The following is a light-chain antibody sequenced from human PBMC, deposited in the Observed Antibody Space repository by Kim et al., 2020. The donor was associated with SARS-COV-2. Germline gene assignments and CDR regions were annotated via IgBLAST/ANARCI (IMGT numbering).Light chain of an antibody. V-gene: IGKV1-39*01. CDR3: QQSYSAPYT. J-gene: IGKJ2*01. Sequence: DIQMTQSPSSLSASLRDRVTIACRASQRISTSLNWYQQKPGKVPELLIYAASSLRSGVPSRFTGSGSGTDFTLTISSLQPEDFATYYCQQSYSAPYTFGQGTKLEI. CDR2: AAS. CDR1: QRISTS.